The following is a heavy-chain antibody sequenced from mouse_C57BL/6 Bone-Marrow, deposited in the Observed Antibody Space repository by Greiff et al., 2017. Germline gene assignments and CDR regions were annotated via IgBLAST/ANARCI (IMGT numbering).Heavy chain of an antibody. D-gene: IGHD2-3*01. CDR2: INPNNGGT. CDR3: ARGDHYDVSYFDY. J-gene: IGHJ2*01. Sequence: EVQLQQSGPELVKPGASVKISCKASGYTFTDYYMNWVKQSHGKSLEWIGDINPNNGGTSYNQKFKGKATLTVDKSSSTAYMELRSLTSEDSAVYYCARGDHYDVSYFDYWGQGTTLTVSS. V-gene: IGHV1-26*01. CDR1: GYTFTDYY.